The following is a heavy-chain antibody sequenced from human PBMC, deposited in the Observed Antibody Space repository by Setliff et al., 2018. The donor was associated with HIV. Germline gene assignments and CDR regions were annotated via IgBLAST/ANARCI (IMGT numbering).Heavy chain of an antibody. J-gene: IGHJ4*02. CDR1: GFTFEDYG. CDR3: ARVFGPFDY. V-gene: IGHV3-20*04. D-gene: IGHD3-10*02. CDR2: INWNGGST. Sequence: GGSLRLSCAVSGFTFEDYGMSWVRQAPGKGLEWVSGINWNGGSTGYVDSVKGRFTISRDNSKNTLYLQMNSLRAEDTAVYYCARVFGPFDYWGQGTLVTVSS.